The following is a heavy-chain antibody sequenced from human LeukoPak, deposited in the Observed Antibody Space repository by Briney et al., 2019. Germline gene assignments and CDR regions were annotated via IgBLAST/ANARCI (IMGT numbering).Heavy chain of an antibody. CDR2: IYHSGST. Sequence: PSQTLSLTCAVSGGSISSGGYYWSWIRQPPGKGLEWIGYIYHSGSTYDNPSLKSRVTISVDRSKNQFSLKLSSVTAADTAVYYCARANYGSGSYAFDYWGQGTLVTVSS. D-gene: IGHD3-10*01. CDR1: GGSISSGGYY. V-gene: IGHV4-30-2*01. J-gene: IGHJ4*02. CDR3: ARANYGSGSYAFDY.